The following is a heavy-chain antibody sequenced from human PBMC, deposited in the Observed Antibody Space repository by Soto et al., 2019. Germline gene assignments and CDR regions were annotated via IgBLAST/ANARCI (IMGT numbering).Heavy chain of an antibody. Sequence: EVQLVESGGGLVQPGRSLRLSCVASGFTADDYAMHWVRQAPGKGLEWVSGISSNSDTIDYADSVKGRFTISRDNAKNSLFLQMNSLGPEDMALYYCAKDMNWGGMTTIHYFDSWGQGTLVTVSS. J-gene: IGHJ4*02. V-gene: IGHV3-9*02. CDR3: AKDMNWGGMTTIHYFDS. D-gene: IGHD4-17*01. CDR2: ISSNSDTI. CDR1: GFTADDYA.